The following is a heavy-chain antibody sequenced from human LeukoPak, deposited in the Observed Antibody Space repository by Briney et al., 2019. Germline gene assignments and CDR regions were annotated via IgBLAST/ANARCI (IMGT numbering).Heavy chain of an antibody. Sequence: GGSLRLSCAASGFTFSSYWMSWVRQAPGKGLEWVANIKQDGSEKYYVDSVKGRFTISRDNAKDSLYLQMNSLRAEDTAVYYCATAYYDFWSGYWWGQGTLVTVSS. J-gene: IGHJ4*02. CDR1: GFTFSSYW. CDR2: IKQDGSEK. CDR3: ATAYYDFWSGYW. V-gene: IGHV3-7*01. D-gene: IGHD3-3*01.